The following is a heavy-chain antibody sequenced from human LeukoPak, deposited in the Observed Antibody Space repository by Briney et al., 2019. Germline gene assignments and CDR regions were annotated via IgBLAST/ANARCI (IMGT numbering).Heavy chain of an antibody. J-gene: IGHJ4*02. Sequence: SGRSLRLSCAASGFTFSSYGIHWVRQAPGKGLEWVAVVWCDGSNKYYADSVKGRFTISRDNSKNTLYLQMNSLRAEDTAVYYCARGSGGYYSYFDYWGQGTLVTVSS. V-gene: IGHV3-33*01. CDR2: VWCDGSNK. CDR3: ARGSGGYYSYFDY. D-gene: IGHD3-3*01. CDR1: GFTFSSYG.